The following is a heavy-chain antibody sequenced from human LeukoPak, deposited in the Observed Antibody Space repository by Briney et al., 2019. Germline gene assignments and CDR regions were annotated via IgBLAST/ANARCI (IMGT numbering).Heavy chain of an antibody. CDR1: GFTFSGSA. CDR2: IRSKANSYGT. V-gene: IGHV3-73*01. CDR3: TRHRPDYGDLDY. D-gene: IGHD4-17*01. J-gene: IGHJ4*02. Sequence: PGGSLRLSCAASGFTFSGSAMHWVRQASGKGLEWVGRIRSKANSYGTAYAASVKGRFTISRDDSKNTAYLQMNSLRTEDAAVYYCTRHRPDYGDLDYWGQGTLVTVSS.